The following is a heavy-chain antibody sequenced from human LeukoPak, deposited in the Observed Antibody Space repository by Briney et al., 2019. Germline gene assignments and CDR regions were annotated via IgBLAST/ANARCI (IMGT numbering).Heavy chain of an antibody. CDR1: GFTFSDYY. J-gene: IGHJ4*02. Sequence: PGGSLRLSCAASGFTFSDYYMSWIRQAPGKGLEWVSGISWNSGSIGYADSVKGRFTISRDNAKNSLYLQMNSLRAEDTALYYCAKAIGSRPTLYFDYWGQGTLVTVSS. V-gene: IGHV3-9*01. CDR3: AKAIGSRPTLYFDY. D-gene: IGHD3-10*01. CDR2: ISWNSGSI.